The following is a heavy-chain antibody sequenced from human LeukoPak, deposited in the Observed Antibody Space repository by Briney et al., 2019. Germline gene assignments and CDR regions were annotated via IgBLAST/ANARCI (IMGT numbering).Heavy chain of an antibody. Sequence: AGGSLRLSCAASGFTFSNAWMSWVRQAPGKGLEWVGRIKSKTDGGTTDYAAPVKGRFTISRDDSKNTLYLQMNSLKTEDTAVYYCTTYSSSPHYYYYYYMDVWGKGTAVTVSS. V-gene: IGHV3-15*01. CDR2: IKSKTDGGTT. D-gene: IGHD6-6*01. CDR3: TTYSSSPHYYYYYYMDV. CDR1: GFTFSNAW. J-gene: IGHJ6*03.